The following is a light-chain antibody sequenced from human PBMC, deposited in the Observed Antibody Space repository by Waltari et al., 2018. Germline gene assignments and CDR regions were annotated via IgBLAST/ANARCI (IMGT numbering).Light chain of an antibody. V-gene: IGLV4-69*01. Sequence: EKGPLYWMKVNNDGSHSKGDRIPDRFSGSSSVAEHYLTISSLQSEDEADYYCQTGGHGTWLFGGGTKLTVL. J-gene: IGLJ3*02. CDR3: QTGGHGTWL. CDR2: VNNDGSH.